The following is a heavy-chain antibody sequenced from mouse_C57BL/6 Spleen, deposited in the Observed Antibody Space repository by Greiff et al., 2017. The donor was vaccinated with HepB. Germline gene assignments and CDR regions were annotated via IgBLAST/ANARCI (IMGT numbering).Heavy chain of an antibody. D-gene: IGHD2-1*01. CDR3: TTLLWRAMDY. V-gene: IGHV1-15*01. J-gene: IGHJ4*01. Sequence: VQLVESGAELVRPGASVTLSCKASGYTFTDYEMHWVKQTPVHGLEWIGAIDPETGGTAYNQKFKGKAILTADKSSSTAYMELRSLTSEDSAVYYCTTLLWRAMDYWGQGTSVTVSS. CDR1: GYTFTDYE. CDR2: IDPETGGT.